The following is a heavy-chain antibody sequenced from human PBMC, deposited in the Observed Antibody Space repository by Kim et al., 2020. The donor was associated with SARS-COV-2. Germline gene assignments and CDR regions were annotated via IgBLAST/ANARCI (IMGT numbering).Heavy chain of an antibody. D-gene: IGHD3-10*01. CDR3: AREFLSQDGSGSDWYDY. J-gene: IGHJ4*02. V-gene: IGHV3-48*03. Sequence: VKGRFTTSRDNAKNSLYLQMNSLRAEDTAVYYCAREFLSQDGSGSDWYDYWGQGNLVTVSS.